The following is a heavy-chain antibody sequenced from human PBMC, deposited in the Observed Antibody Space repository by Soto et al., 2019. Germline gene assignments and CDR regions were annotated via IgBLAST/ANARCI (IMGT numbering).Heavy chain of an antibody. V-gene: IGHV4-59*01. Sequence: PSETLSLTCTVSGGSISGYYWSWIRQSPEKGLEYIGYISYSGSTNYNPSLKSRVTTSLDTSKNQFSLKLSSVTAADTAVYYCARDALTGYTDYWGQGTLVTVSS. CDR1: GGSISGYY. CDR3: ARDALTGYTDY. D-gene: IGHD3-9*01. CDR2: ISYSGST. J-gene: IGHJ4*02.